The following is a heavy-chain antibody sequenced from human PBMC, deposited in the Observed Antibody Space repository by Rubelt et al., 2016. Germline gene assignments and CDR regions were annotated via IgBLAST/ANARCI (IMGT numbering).Heavy chain of an antibody. CDR3: ARGNLDY. D-gene: IGHD1-14*01. CDR1: GYTFTSYG. J-gene: IGHJ4*02. V-gene: IGHV1-46*01. CDR2: INPSGGGT. Sequence: QVQLVQSGAEVKKPGASVKVSCKASGYTFTSYGISWVRQAPGQGLEWMGRINPSGGGTTYAQKFQGRVTMTRDTSTSTVYMELSSLRSEDTAVYYCARGNLDYWGQGTLVTVSS.